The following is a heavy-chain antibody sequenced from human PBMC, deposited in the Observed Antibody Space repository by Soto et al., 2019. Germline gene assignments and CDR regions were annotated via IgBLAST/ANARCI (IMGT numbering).Heavy chain of an antibody. CDR2: TYYRSKWYT. V-gene: IGHV6-1*01. CDR1: GDSVSSNSAA. Sequence: SQTLSLTCAISGDSVSSNSAAWNWIRQSPSRGLEWLGRTYYRSKWYTDYAGSVKSRITINPDTSKNQFSLQLNSVTPEDTAVYYCARAGYSSSHDAFDIWGQGTMVTVSS. CDR3: ARAGYSSSHDAFDI. D-gene: IGHD6-13*01. J-gene: IGHJ3*02.